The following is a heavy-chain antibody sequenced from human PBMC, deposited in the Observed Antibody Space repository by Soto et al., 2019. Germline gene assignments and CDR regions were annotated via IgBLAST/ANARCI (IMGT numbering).Heavy chain of an antibody. V-gene: IGHV3-48*01. J-gene: IGHJ4*02. CDR3: ARDRFGGAFDY. Sequence: GGSLRLSCAASGFTFSSYDMNWVRQAPGKGLEWVSYINANSGTIYYADSVRGRFTTSRDNAKNSLYLQMNSLRVEDTAIYYCARDRFGGAFDYWGRGTLVTVSS. CDR1: GFTFSSYD. D-gene: IGHD2-21*01. CDR2: INANSGTI.